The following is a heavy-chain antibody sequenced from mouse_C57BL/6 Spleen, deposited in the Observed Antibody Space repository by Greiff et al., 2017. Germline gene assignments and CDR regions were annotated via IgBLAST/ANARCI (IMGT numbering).Heavy chain of an antibody. D-gene: IGHD3-3*01. Sequence: VQLQQSGPELVKPGASVKISCKASGYAFSSSWMNWVKQRPGKGLEWIGRIYPGDGDTNYNGKFKGKATLTADKSSSTAYMQLSSLTSADSAVYFCAILGRGYYWGQGTTRTVSS. CDR1: GYAFSSSW. CDR2: IYPGDGDT. J-gene: IGHJ2*01. V-gene: IGHV1-82*01. CDR3: AILGRGYY.